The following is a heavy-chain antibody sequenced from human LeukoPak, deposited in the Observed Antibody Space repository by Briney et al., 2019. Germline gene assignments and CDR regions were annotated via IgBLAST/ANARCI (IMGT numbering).Heavy chain of an antibody. J-gene: IGHJ6*03. CDR3: ARDYAVPAATASYYYYYMDV. D-gene: IGHD2-2*01. V-gene: IGHV4-38-2*02. CDR2: IYTSGST. Sequence: PSETLSLTCTVSGYSISSGYYWGWIRQPPGKGLEWIGRIYTSGSTNYNPSLKSRVTMSVDTSKNQFSLKLSSVTAADTAVYYCARDYAVPAATASYYYYYMDVWGKGTTVTISS. CDR1: GYSISSGYY.